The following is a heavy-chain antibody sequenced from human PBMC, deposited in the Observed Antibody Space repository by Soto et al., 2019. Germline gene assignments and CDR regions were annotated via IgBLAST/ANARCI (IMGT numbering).Heavy chain of an antibody. D-gene: IGHD5-18*01. CDR2: IYSGGST. Sequence: EVRLVESGGALIQPGGSLRLSCAASGFNVSSNYMNWVRQAPGKGLEWVSVIYSGGSTYYADSVKGRFTISRDTSKNILYIQMNSLRAEDTAVYYCAREERGYGPWGQGTLVTVSS. J-gene: IGHJ5*02. V-gene: IGHV3-53*01. CDR3: AREERGYGP. CDR1: GFNVSSNY.